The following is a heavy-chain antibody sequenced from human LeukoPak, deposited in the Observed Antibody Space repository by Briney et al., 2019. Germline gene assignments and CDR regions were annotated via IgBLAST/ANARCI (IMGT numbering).Heavy chain of an antibody. CDR2: IYHSGST. D-gene: IGHD2-15*01. V-gene: IGHV4-4*02. Sequence: SETLSLTCAVSGGSISSSNWWSWVRQPPGKGLEWIGEIYHSGSTNYNPSLKSRVTISVDTSKNQFSLKLSSVTAADTAVYYCAATPCSGGSCYRSFDYWGQGTLVTVSS. CDR1: GGSISSSNW. CDR3: AATPCSGGSCYRSFDY. J-gene: IGHJ4*02.